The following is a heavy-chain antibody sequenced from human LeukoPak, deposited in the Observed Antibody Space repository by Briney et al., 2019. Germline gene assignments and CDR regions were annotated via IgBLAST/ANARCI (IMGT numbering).Heavy chain of an antibody. Sequence: GESLKISCKGSGYSFTSYWIAWVRQIPGKGLEWMGIVYPGDSDTRDSPSFQGQVTISADKSISTAYLQWSRLKTSDPAMYYCARHQTIFGVPDYWGQGTLVTVSS. J-gene: IGHJ4*02. CDR1: GYSFTSYW. CDR2: VYPGDSDT. CDR3: ARHQTIFGVPDY. V-gene: IGHV5-51*01. D-gene: IGHD3-3*01.